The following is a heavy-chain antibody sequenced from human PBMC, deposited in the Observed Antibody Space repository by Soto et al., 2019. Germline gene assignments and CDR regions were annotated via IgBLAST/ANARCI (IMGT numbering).Heavy chain of an antibody. V-gene: IGHV3-53*01. CDR1: GFTLDKYT. CDR2: SFSSGGT. Sequence: GGSLRLSCAAFGFTLDKYTMGWVRQAPGKGLEWVAESFSSGGTQYADSVKGRFTISRDNSRNMVFLQMNGLRVEDTALYYCARDREPDGIWTFDSWGKGALVTVPS. J-gene: IGHJ4*02. CDR3: ARDREPDGIWTFDS. D-gene: IGHD2-2*01.